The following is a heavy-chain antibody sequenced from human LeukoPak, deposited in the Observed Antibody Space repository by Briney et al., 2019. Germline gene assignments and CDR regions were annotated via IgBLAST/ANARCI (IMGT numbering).Heavy chain of an antibody. CDR1: GGSFSGYY. CDR2: INHSGST. Sequence: SETLSRNGSGYGGSFSGYYWGWLRQPPGQGLEWIGEINHSGSTNEHPSLKSRVTISVDTSKNQFSLKLSSVTAADTAVYYCADSWYYLGAFDSWEQGTMVTVSA. CDR3: ADSWYYLGAFDS. D-gene: IGHD6-13*01. V-gene: IGHV4-34*01. J-gene: IGHJ3*02.